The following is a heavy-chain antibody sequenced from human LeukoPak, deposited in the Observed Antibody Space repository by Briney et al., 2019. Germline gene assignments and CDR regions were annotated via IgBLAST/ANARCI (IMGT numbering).Heavy chain of an antibody. J-gene: IGHJ4*02. CDR2: SSGSGGST. CDR3: AKAPIAVAGTVGYFDY. Sequence: GGSLRLSCAASAFTFSSYAMSLVHQPPRKGLEWVSASSGSGGSTYYADSVKGRFTISRDNSKNTLYLQMNSLRAEDTAVYYCAKAPIAVAGTVGYFDYWGQGTLVTVSS. CDR1: AFTFSSYA. D-gene: IGHD6-19*01. V-gene: IGHV3-23*01.